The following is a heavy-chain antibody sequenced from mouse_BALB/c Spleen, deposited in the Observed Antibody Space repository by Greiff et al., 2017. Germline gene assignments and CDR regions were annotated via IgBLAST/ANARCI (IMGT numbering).Heavy chain of an antibody. CDR3: TPFITKSDY. D-gene: IGHD1-2*01. J-gene: IGHJ3*01. CDR2: IYPGNSDT. V-gene: IGHV1-5*01. CDR1: GYTFTSYW. Sequence: VQLQQSGTVLARPGASVKMSCTASGYTFTSYWMHWVKQRPGQGLEWIGAIYPGNSDTSYNQKFKGKAKLTAVTSTSTAYMALSSLTNEDSAVYYCTPFITKSDYWGQGTLVTVSA.